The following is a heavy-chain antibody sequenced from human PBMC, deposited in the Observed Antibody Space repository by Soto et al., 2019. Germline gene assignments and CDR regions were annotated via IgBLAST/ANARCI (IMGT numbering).Heavy chain of an antibody. J-gene: IGHJ4*02. V-gene: IGHV3-23*01. D-gene: IGHD3-10*01. CDR2: ISGSGSIT. CDR3: AKDIRGLRGAYYFDS. CDR1: GFSFSSYA. Sequence: EVQLLESGGGLVQPGGSLRLSCAASGFSFSSYAMTWVRQAPGKGLEWVSAISGSGSITYYADSVKGRFTISRDNSKNTLDLQMNSLRAEDTAVYYCAKDIRGLRGAYYFDSWGQGTLVTVSS.